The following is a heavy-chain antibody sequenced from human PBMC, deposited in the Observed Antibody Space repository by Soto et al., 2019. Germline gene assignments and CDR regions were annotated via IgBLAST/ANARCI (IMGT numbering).Heavy chain of an antibody. D-gene: IGHD6-19*01. Sequence: QVQLQQWGAGLLKPSETLSLTCAVYGGSFSGYYWSWIRQPPGKGLEWIGEINHSGSTNYNPSLKSRVTISVDTSKNQFSLKLSSVTAADTAVYYCARGGIAVAGSGYLQHWGQGTLVTVSS. J-gene: IGHJ1*01. V-gene: IGHV4-34*01. CDR1: GGSFSGYY. CDR3: ARGGIAVAGSGYLQH. CDR2: INHSGST.